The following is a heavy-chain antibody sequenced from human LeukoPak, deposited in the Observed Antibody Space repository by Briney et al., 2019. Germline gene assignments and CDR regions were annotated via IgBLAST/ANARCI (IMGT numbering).Heavy chain of an antibody. Sequence: SGGSLRLSCAASGFTFSSYGMQWVRQAPGEGLEWVAVISYDGSTKYYGDTVKGRFTISRDNSKNTLYLQMDSLRTEDTAVYYCAKEADSSGYGANFDYWGQGTLVTVSS. CDR1: GFTFSSYG. J-gene: IGHJ4*02. D-gene: IGHD5-12*01. V-gene: IGHV3-30*18. CDR3: AKEADSSGYGANFDY. CDR2: ISYDGSTK.